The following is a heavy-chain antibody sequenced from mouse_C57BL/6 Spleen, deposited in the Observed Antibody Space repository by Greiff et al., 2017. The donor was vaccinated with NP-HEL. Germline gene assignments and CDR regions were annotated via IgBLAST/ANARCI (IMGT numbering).Heavy chain of an antibody. CDR1: GFNIKDDY. CDR2: IDPENGDT. V-gene: IGHV14-4*01. J-gene: IGHJ3*01. CDR3: TTSPTGRAY. Sequence: VQLQQSGAELVRPGASVKLSCTASGFNIKDDYMHWVKQRPEQGLEWIGWIDPENGDTEYASKFQGKATITADTSSNTAYLQLSSLTSEDTAVYYCTTSPTGRAYWGQGTLVTVSA. D-gene: IGHD6-1*01.